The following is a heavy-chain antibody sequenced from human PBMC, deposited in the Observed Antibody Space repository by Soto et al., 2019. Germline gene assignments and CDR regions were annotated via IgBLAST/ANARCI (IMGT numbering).Heavy chain of an antibody. CDR2: IYYSGST. D-gene: IGHD3-22*01. V-gene: IGHV4-39*01. CDR3: ASLGAYYDSSGYYNYYFDY. J-gene: IGHJ4*02. CDR1: GGSISSSSYY. Sequence: QLQLQESGPGLVKPSETLSLTCTVSGGSISSSSYYWGWIRQPPGKGLEWIGSIYYSGSTYYNPSLKSRVTISVDTSKNQCSLKLSSVTAADTAVYYCASLGAYYDSSGYYNYYFDYWGQGTLVTVSS.